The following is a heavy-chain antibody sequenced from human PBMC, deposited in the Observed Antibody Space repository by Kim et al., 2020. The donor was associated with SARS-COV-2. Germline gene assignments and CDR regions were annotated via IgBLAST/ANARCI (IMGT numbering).Heavy chain of an antibody. CDR3: ARREDYRGGMDV. D-gene: IGHD4-4*01. Sequence: RYTKKFQGQLPMTRDTSTSPVYMELSSLRSEDTAVYYCARREDYRGGMDVWGQGTTVTVSS. J-gene: IGHJ6*02. V-gene: IGHV1-46*01.